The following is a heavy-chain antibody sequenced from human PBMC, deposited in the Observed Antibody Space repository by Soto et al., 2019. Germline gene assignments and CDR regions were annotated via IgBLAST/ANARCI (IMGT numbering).Heavy chain of an antibody. Sequence: SQTLSLTCAISVDSVSTNSATWDWITQSPSRGLEWLGRTYYRSKWYNDYAVSVKGRITINPDTSNNQLSLQLNSVTPDDTAVYYCAKVGPYDSGSYMFRCNWFGPWGPGTLVTVSS. J-gene: IGHJ5*02. CDR3: AKVGPYDSGSYMFRCNWFGP. CDR1: VDSVSTNSAT. CDR2: TYYRSKWYN. D-gene: IGHD3-10*01. V-gene: IGHV6-1*01.